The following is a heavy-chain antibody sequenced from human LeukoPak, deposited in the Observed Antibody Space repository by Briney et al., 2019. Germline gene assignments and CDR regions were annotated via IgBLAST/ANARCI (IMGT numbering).Heavy chain of an antibody. CDR3: ARGAYYYGSGSYTYYYYGMDV. CDR2: IIPILGIA. D-gene: IGHD3-10*01. J-gene: IGHJ6*02. CDR1: GGTFSSYA. V-gene: IGHV1-69*04. Sequence: GASVKVSCKAPGGTFSSYAISWVRQAPGQGLEWMGRIIPILGIANYAQKFQGRVTITADKSTSTAYMELSSLRSEDTAVYYCARGAYYYGSGSYTYYYYGMDVWGQGTTVTVSS.